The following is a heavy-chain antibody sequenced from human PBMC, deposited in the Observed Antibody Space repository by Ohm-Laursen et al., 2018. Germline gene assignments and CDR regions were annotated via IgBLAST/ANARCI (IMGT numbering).Heavy chain of an antibody. V-gene: IGHV3-48*01. CDR2: IGSRGRAI. CDR3: ARATRDGYDY. J-gene: IGHJ4*02. Sequence: SLRLSCSASGFTFSTYGMNWVRQAPGKGPEWVSYIGSRGRAIYYADSVNGRFTISRDNARNSLYLQMNTLRAEDTALYYCARATRDGYDYWGQGTLVTVSS. D-gene: IGHD5-24*01. CDR1: GFTFSTYG.